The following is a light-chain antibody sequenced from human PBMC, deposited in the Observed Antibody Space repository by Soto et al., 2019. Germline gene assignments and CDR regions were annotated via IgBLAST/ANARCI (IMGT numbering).Light chain of an antibody. CDR1: QGVSDY. CDR3: QQYGSSPLT. V-gene: IGKV3-20*01. Sequence: EIVLTQSPAILSLSPGERATLSCRANQGVSDYLAWYQQKPGQAPRLLIYDASDRATGIPDRFSGSGSGTDFTLTISRLEPEDFAVYYCQQYGSSPLTFGGGTKVDIK. J-gene: IGKJ4*01. CDR2: DAS.